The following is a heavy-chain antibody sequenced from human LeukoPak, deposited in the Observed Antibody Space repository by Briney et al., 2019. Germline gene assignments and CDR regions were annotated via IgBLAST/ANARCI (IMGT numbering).Heavy chain of an antibody. V-gene: IGHV3-64*01. D-gene: IGHD6-13*01. J-gene: IGHJ5*02. CDR1: GFTFSSYA. CDR2: ISSNGDST. CDR3: ARSSAAAGANWFDP. Sequence: PGGSLRLSCAASGFTFSSYAMHWVRQAPGKGLEYVSAISSNGDSTYYANSVKGRFTISRDNSKNALYLQMGSLRAEDMAIYYCARSSAAAGANWFDPWGQGTLVTVSS.